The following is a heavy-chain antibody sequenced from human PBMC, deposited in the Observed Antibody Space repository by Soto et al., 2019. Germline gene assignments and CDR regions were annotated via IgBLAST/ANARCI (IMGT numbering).Heavy chain of an antibody. CDR3: AKSLWDTSGWKTDY. J-gene: IGHJ4*02. CDR1: GDSISSSY. D-gene: IGHD6-19*01. CDR2: IYYSGSI. V-gene: IGHV4-59*01. Sequence: PSETLSRTCTLSGDSISSSYWTTIRQPPGQGLGLIGYIYYSGSINYNPSLKSRVTISVDPSKNQFSLRLSSVTAADTAVYYCAKSLWDTSGWKTDYWGQGTLVTVSS.